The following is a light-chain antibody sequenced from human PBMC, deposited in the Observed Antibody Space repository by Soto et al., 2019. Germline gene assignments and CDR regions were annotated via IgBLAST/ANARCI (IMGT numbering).Light chain of an antibody. Sequence: QSALTQPASVSGTPGQSITLSCTGTSSDVGGHNYVSWYQQHPGKAPKLLIYDVTNRPSGVSNRFSGSKSGNTASLTISGLQAEDEADYYCSSYRSSSPVYVFGPGTKLTVL. J-gene: IGLJ1*01. CDR1: SSDVGGHNY. CDR3: SSYRSSSPVYV. CDR2: DVT. V-gene: IGLV2-14*03.